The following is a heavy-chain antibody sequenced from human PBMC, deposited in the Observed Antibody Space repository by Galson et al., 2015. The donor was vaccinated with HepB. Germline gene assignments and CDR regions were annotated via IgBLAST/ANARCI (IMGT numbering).Heavy chain of an antibody. D-gene: IGHD6-19*01. CDR3: ARAALRYSSGWYLDY. CDR1: GDSVSSNGAA. J-gene: IGHJ4*02. V-gene: IGHV6-1*01. CDR2: TYYRSKWYN. Sequence: CAISGDSVSSNGAAWNWVRQSPSRGLEWLGRTYYRSKWYNGYAVSVKSRITINPDTSKNQFSLQLKSVTPEDTAVYYCARAALRYSSGWYLDYWGQGNMVTVSS.